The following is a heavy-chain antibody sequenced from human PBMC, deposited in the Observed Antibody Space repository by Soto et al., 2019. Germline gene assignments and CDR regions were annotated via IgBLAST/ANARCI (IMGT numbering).Heavy chain of an antibody. Sequence: QVQLVESGGGVVQPGRSLRLSCAASGFTFSSSGMHWVHQAPGKGLEWVAVISYDGSNEYYADSVKGRFTISRDNSKNTLYLQMNSLRAEDTAVYYCAREEPSTSYEPGRYFDYWGQGTLVTVSS. CDR2: ISYDGSNE. CDR3: AREEPSTSYEPGRYFDY. D-gene: IGHD2-2*01. J-gene: IGHJ4*02. V-gene: IGHV3-30-3*01. CDR1: GFTFSSSG.